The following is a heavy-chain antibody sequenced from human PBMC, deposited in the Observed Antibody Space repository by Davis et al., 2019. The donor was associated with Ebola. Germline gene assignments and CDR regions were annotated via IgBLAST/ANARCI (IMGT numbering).Heavy chain of an antibody. V-gene: IGHV1-18*01. D-gene: IGHD2-15*01. Sequence: ASLKVSCKASGYTFTSYGISWVRQAPGQGLEWMGWIIAYNGNTNYAQKLQGRVTMTTDTSTSTAYMELRSLRYDDTAVYYCARGGVVAATFWFDPWGQGTLVTVSS. CDR1: GYTFTSYG. CDR3: ARGGVVAATFWFDP. J-gene: IGHJ5*02. CDR2: IIAYNGNT.